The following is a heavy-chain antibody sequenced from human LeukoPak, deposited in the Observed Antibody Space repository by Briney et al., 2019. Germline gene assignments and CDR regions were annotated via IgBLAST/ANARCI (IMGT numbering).Heavy chain of an antibody. CDR2: INHSGST. J-gene: IGHJ4*02. D-gene: IGHD2-15*01. V-gene: IGHV4-34*01. CDR3: ARDGCSGGTCSPYN. Sequence: PSETLSLTCAVYGGSFSGYYWSWLRQPPGKGLEWIGEINHSGSTNYNPSLKSRVTISVDTSKNQFSLKQRSVTAADTAVYYCARDGCSGGTCSPYNWGQGTLVTVSS. CDR1: GGSFSGYY.